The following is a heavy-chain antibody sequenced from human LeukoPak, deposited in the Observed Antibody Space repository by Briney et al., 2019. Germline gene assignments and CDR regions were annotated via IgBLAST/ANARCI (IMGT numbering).Heavy chain of an antibody. D-gene: IGHD3-9*01. Sequence: GGSLRLSCAASGFTFSSYSMNWVRQAPGKGLEWVSSISSSSSYIYYADSVKGRFTISRDNAKNSLYLQMNSLRAEDTAVYYCARDRGYDILTGYSRFDYWGQGTLVTVSS. CDR2: ISSSSSYI. V-gene: IGHV3-21*01. J-gene: IGHJ4*02. CDR3: ARDRGYDILTGYSRFDY. CDR1: GFTFSSYS.